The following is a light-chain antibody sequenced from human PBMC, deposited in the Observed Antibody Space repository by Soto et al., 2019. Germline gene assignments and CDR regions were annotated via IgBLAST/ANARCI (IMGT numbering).Light chain of an antibody. CDR3: QQSYSTPQT. CDR1: QSISSY. Sequence: DIQMTPSPSSLSASVGARVTITCRASQSISSYLNWYQQKPGKAPKLLICAASSLQSGVPSRFSGSGSGTDFTRTISSLQPEDFAAFYCQQSYSTPQTFGHGTKVEIK. CDR2: AAS. V-gene: IGKV1-39*01. J-gene: IGKJ1*01.